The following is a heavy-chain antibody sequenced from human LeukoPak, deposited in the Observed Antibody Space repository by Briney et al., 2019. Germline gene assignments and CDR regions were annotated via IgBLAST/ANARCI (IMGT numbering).Heavy chain of an antibody. D-gene: IGHD5-18*01. CDR1: GFTFSNYE. CDR3: ARDLVQLWSKDY. J-gene: IGHJ4*02. CDR2: ISSSGRNI. V-gene: IGHV3-48*03. Sequence: GGSLRLSCAASGFTFSNYEFSWVRQAPGKGLEWVSYISSSGRNIYYADSVKGRFTISRDNAKNSLYLQMNSLRAEDTAVYYCARDLVQLWSKDYWGQGTLVTVSS.